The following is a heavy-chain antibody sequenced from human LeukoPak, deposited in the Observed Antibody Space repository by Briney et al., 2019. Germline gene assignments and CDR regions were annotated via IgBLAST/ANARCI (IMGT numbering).Heavy chain of an antibody. V-gene: IGHV1-18*03. CDR2: VSAYNGKR. J-gene: IGHJ4*02. CDR1: GYTFTDYG. CDR3: ASDFGIVRVFDS. D-gene: IGHD3-10*01. Sequence: ASVKVSCKASGYTFTDYGITWVRQAPGQRLEWMGWVSAYNGKRDYAQKIQGRVTMTTDTSTNTGYMELRSLRSDDMAVYYCASDFGIVRVFDSWGQGTLVTVSP.